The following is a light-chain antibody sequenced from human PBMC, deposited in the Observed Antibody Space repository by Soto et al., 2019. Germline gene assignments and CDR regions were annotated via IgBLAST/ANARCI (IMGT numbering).Light chain of an antibody. V-gene: IGKV1-5*01. J-gene: IGKJ1*01. CDR3: QQYNSYWT. Sequence: DIQITQSPSTLSASVGDRVTITCRASQSISSWLAWYRQKPGKAPKLLIYDASSLESGVPSRFSGSGSGTEFTLTISSLQPDDFATDYCQQYNSYWTFGQGTKVDIK. CDR2: DAS. CDR1: QSISSW.